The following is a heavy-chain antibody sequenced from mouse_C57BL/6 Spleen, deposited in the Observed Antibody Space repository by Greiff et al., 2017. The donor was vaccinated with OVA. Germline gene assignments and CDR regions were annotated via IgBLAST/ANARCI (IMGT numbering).Heavy chain of an antibody. Sequence: EVKLQESGPELVKPGASVKIPCKASGYTFTDYNMDWVKQSHGKSLEWIGDINPNNGGTIYNQKFKGKATLTVDKSSSTAYMELRSLTSEDTAVYYCARFYYSNYLDYWGQGTTLTVSS. D-gene: IGHD2-5*01. CDR3: ARFYYSNYLDY. J-gene: IGHJ2*01. CDR2: INPNNGGT. CDR1: GYTFTDYN. V-gene: IGHV1-18*01.